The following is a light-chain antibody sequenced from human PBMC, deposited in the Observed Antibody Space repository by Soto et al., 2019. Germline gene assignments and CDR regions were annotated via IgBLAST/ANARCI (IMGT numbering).Light chain of an antibody. CDR3: QQGSHWPT. CDR2: DAS. V-gene: IGKV3-11*01. Sequence: EIVLTQSPATLSLSPGERATLSCRASQSVSSYLAWYQQKPGQAPRLLIYDASNRATGIPARFSGSGSGTDFTLTIHRLEPEDFAVYFCQQGSHWPTFGQGTRLEIK. J-gene: IGKJ5*01. CDR1: QSVSSY.